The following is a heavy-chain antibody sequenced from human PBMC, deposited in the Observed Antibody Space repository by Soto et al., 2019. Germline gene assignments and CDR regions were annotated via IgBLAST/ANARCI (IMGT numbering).Heavy chain of an antibody. CDR3: ARPRNRNPDS. D-gene: IGHD4-4*01. CDR1: CYTCINFG. Sequence: ASLKVSFKTSCYTCINFGITVWRQAPGQGLEWVGKIRGYNGDTNYAPKLQGRVTITTDTSTSTAYLELRTLRSDDTAVYYCARPRNRNPDSWGPGTMVNVSS. V-gene: IGHV1-18*04. CDR2: IRGYNGDT. J-gene: IGHJ4*02.